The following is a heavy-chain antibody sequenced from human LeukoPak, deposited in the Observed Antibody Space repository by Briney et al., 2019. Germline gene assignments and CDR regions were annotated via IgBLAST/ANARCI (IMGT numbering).Heavy chain of an antibody. Sequence: PGGCLRLSCAASGFTLSSYTMNWVRQAPGKGLEWVSSISSSSSYIYYADSVKGRFTISRDNAKNSLYLQMNSLRAEDTAVYYCARDTYDILTGYYKWAFDIWGQGTMVTVSS. J-gene: IGHJ3*02. V-gene: IGHV3-21*04. D-gene: IGHD3-9*01. CDR1: GFTLSSYT. CDR2: ISSSSSYI. CDR3: ARDTYDILTGYYKWAFDI.